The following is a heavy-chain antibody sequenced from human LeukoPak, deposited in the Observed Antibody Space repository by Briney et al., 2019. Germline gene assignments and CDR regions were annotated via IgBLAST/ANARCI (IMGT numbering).Heavy chain of an antibody. CDR3: ARDSPMGSF. CDR2: IKQDGSEK. D-gene: IGHD3-16*01. V-gene: IGHV3-7*01. CDR1: GGSVSSGSYY. Sequence: ETLSLTCTVSGGSVSSGSYYWSWVRQAPGKGLEWVANIKQDGSEKNYVDSVKGRFTISRDNAKNSLYLQMNSLRAEDTAVYYCARDSPMGSFWGQGTLVTVSS. J-gene: IGHJ4*02.